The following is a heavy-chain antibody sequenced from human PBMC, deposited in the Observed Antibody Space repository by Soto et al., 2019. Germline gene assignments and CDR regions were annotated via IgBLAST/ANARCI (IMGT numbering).Heavy chain of an antibody. V-gene: IGHV3-49*03. CDR3: TRDDIDYGDYHWFDP. J-gene: IGHJ5*02. CDR1: GFTFGDYA. Sequence: EVQLVESGGGLVQPGRSLRLSCTASGFTFGDYAMSWFRQAPGKGLEGVGFIRSKAYGGTTEYAASVKGRFTISRDDSKSIAYLQMNSLKTEDTAVYYCTRDDIDYGDYHWFDPWGQGTLVTVSS. CDR2: IRSKAYGGTT. D-gene: IGHD4-17*01.